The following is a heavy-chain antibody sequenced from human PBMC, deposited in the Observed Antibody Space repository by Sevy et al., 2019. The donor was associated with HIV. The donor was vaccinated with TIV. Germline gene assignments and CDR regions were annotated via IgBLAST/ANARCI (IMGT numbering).Heavy chain of an antibody. V-gene: IGHV3-15*01. CDR3: TTEALDCDEPDYYYYGMDV. CDR2: IQSKTQGGTA. CDR1: GFTFSNVW. Sequence: GGSLRLSCAASGFTFSNVWMSWVRQAPGKGLEWVGRIQSKTQGGTADYAAPVKGRFTISRDDSKNTLYLQMNSLKTEDTAVYYCTTEALDCDEPDYYYYGMDVWGQGTTVTVSS. J-gene: IGHJ6*02. D-gene: IGHD2-21*02.